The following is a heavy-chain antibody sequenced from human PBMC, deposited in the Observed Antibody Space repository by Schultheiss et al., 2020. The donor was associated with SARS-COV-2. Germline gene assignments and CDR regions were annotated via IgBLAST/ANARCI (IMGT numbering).Heavy chain of an antibody. J-gene: IGHJ6*02. V-gene: IGHV3-30*03. Sequence: GGSLRLSCAASGFTFSRYAMSWVRQAPGKGLEWVAVISYDGSNKYYADSVRGRFTMSRDNSKNIVYLQMNSLRADDTAVYYCASHSSGWFISYYGMDVWGQGTTVTVSS. D-gene: IGHD6-19*01. CDR2: ISYDGSNK. CDR1: GFTFSRYA. CDR3: ASHSSGWFISYYGMDV.